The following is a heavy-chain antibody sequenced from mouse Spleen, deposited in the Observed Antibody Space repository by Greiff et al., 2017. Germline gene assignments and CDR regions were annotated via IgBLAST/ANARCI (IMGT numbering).Heavy chain of an antibody. Sequence: LVESGPELVKPGASVKISCKASGYAFSSSWMNWVKQRPGKGLEWIGNIYPGSGSTNYDEKFKSKATLTVDTSSSTAYMQLSSLTSEDSAVYYCTRDWGNAMDYWGQGTSVTVSS. CDR1: GYAFSSSW. D-gene: IGHD4-1*01. CDR2: IYPGSGST. V-gene: IGHV1-82*01. CDR3: TRDWGNAMDY. J-gene: IGHJ4*01.